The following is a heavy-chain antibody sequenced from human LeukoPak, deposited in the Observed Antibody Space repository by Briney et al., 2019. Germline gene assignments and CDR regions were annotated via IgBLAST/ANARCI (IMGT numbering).Heavy chain of an antibody. V-gene: IGHV4-39*07. CDR1: GGSISGSY. CDR2: IYYSGST. CDR3: ARDGVDILTGYADY. J-gene: IGHJ4*02. D-gene: IGHD3-9*01. Sequence: PSETLSLTCTVSGGSISGSYWGWIRQPPGKGLEWIGSIYYSGSTYYNPSLKSRVTISVDTSKNQFSLKLSSVTAADTAVYYCARDGVDILTGYADYWGQGTLVTVSS.